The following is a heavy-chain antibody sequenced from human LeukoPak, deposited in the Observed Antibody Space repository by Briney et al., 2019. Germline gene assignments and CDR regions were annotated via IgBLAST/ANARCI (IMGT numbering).Heavy chain of an antibody. Sequence: SETLSLTCTVSGGSISSYYWSWIRQPPGKGLEWIGCIYYSGSTNYNPSFKSRVTISVDTSKNQFSLKLSSVTAADTAVYYCARGSVVPAASSSFDIWGQGTMVTVSS. J-gene: IGHJ3*02. V-gene: IGHV4-59*01. CDR3: ARGSVVPAASSSFDI. CDR2: IYYSGST. CDR1: GGSISSYY. D-gene: IGHD2-2*01.